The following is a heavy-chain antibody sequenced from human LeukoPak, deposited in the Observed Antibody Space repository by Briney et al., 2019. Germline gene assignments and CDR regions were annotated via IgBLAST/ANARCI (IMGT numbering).Heavy chain of an antibody. V-gene: IGHV3-21*06. D-gene: IGHD3-16*02. CDR2: IISSSLDI. Sequence: GGSLRLSCNASGFAFSGYAMSWVRQAPGKGLEWVSSIISSSLDIDYADSVKGRFTISRDNAKNSVYLQMNRLRVEDTAVYYCARRSYRGVIGLYYYYYMDVWGKGTPVTVSS. CDR1: GFAFSGYA. CDR3: ARRSYRGVIGLYYYYYMDV. J-gene: IGHJ6*03.